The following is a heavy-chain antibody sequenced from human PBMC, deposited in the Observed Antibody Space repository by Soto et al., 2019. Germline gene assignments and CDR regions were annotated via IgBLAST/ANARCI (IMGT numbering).Heavy chain of an antibody. V-gene: IGHV3-73*01. D-gene: IGHD3-3*01. Sequence: GGALRLSCAASGFTFSGSAMHWVRQASGKGLEWVGRIRSKANSYATAYAASVKGRFTISRDDSKNTAYLQMNSLKTEDTAVYYCTRLDDFWSGYTYYYGMDVWGQGTTVTVSS. CDR2: IRSKANSYAT. J-gene: IGHJ6*02. CDR1: GFTFSGSA. CDR3: TRLDDFWSGYTYYYGMDV.